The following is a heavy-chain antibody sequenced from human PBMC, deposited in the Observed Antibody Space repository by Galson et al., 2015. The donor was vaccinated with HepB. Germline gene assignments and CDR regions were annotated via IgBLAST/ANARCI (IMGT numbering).Heavy chain of an antibody. V-gene: IGHV1-2*02. CDR1: GYTFTDYF. J-gene: IGHJ2*01. D-gene: IGHD2-2*01. Sequence: SVKVSCKASGYTFTDYFMHWVRQAPGQGLEWMGWINPDTGGINYAQKFQGRVTLTRDTSISTAYMELRRLTSDDAALYFCSRGPSVVPAAPWYLDLWGRGTLVTVSS. CDR3: SRGPSVVPAAPWYLDL. CDR2: INPDTGGI.